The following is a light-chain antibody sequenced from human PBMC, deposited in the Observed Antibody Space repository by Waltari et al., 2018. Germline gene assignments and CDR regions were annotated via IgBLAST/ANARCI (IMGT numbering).Light chain of an antibody. J-gene: IGLJ2*01. CDR2: RDS. CDR3: QVWDSSTEVV. Sequence: SYELTQPLSVSVALGQTARITCGGNNIGSKNVHWYQQKPGQAPVLVIYRDSNRPSGIPERFSGFNSGNTATLTISRAQAGDEADYYCQVWDSSTEVVFGGGTKLTVL. CDR1: NIGSKN. V-gene: IGLV3-9*01.